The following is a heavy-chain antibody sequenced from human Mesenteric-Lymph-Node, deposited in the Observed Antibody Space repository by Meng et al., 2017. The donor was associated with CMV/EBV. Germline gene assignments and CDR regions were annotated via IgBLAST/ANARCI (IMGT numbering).Heavy chain of an antibody. D-gene: IGHD6-6*01. V-gene: IGHV4-61*01. Sequence: CTVSGGSVSSGSYYWSWIRQPPGKGLEWIGYIYYSGSTNYNPSLKSRVTISVDTSKNQFSLKLSSVTAADTAVSSCARAQLVEGGVSWGQGTLVTVSS. CDR1: GGSVSSGSYY. CDR3: ARAQLVEGGVS. J-gene: IGHJ4*02. CDR2: IYYSGST.